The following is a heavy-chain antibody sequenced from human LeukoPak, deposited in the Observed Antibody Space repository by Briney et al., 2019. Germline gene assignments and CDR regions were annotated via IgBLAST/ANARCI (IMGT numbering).Heavy chain of an antibody. Sequence: PSETLSLTCAVYGGSFSGYYWSWIRQPPGKGLEWIGEINHSGSTNYNPSLKSRVTISVDTSKNQFSLKLSSVTAADTAVYYCATYSGWYFRRLSFGFDYWGQGTLVTVSS. CDR2: INHSGST. CDR3: ATYSGWYFRRLSFGFDY. CDR1: GGSFSGYY. D-gene: IGHD6-19*01. V-gene: IGHV4-34*01. J-gene: IGHJ4*02.